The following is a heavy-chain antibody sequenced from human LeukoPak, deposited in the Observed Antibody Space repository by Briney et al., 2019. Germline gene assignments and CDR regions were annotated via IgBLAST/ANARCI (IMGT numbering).Heavy chain of an antibody. J-gene: IGHJ1*01. D-gene: IGHD5-18*01. CDR1: GFTFISDW. Sequence: PGGSLRLSCVASGFTFISDWMHWVRQAPGKGLVWVSRINGAGTSISYADSVKGRFTISRDNAKNTLYLQMNSLRAEDSAAYYCLRSRGNSYGYWDSWGQGTLVTVSS. V-gene: IGHV3-74*01. CDR2: INGAGTSI. CDR3: LRSRGNSYGYWDS.